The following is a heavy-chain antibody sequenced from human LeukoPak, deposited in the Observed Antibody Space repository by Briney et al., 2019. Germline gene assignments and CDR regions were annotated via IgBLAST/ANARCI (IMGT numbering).Heavy chain of an antibody. D-gene: IGHD6-19*01. CDR2: IYYSGST. V-gene: IGHV4-59*01. J-gene: IGHJ5*02. CDR1: GGSISSYY. CDR3: ARARSSGWLGWFDP. Sequence: SETLSLSCTVSGGSISSYYWSWIRQPAGKGLEWIGYIYYSGSTNYNPSLKSRVTISVDTSKNQFSLKLSSVTAADTAVYYCARARSSGWLGWFDPWGQGTLVTVSS.